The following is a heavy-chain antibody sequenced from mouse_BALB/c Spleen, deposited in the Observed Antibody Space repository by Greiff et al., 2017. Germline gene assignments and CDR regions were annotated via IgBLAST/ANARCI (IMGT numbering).Heavy chain of an antibody. CDR3: TRDYHYDYAWFAY. D-gene: IGHD2-4*01. V-gene: IGHV5-6-4*01. J-gene: IGHJ3*01. Sequence: EVKVEESGGGLVKPGGSLKLSCAASGFTFSSYTMSWVRQTPEKRLEWVATISSGGSYTYYPDSVKGRFTISRDNAKNTLYLQMSSLKSEDTAMYYCTRDYHYDYAWFAYWGQGTLVTVSA. CDR2: ISSGGSYT. CDR1: GFTFSSYT.